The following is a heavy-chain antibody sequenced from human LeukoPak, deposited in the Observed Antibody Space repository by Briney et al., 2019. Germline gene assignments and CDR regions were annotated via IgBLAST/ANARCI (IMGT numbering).Heavy chain of an antibody. V-gene: IGHV3-53*01. J-gene: IGHJ4*02. Sequence: GGSLRLSCSASGFTVSNYYMTWVRQAPGKGLEWVSVIDSGGTTYYADSVKGRFTISRDNSKSTLYLQMDSLRAEDTAVYYCVKEPSRGSYADHWGQGTLVTVSS. D-gene: IGHD3-16*01. CDR2: IDSGGTT. CDR3: VKEPSRGSYADH. CDR1: GFTVSNYY.